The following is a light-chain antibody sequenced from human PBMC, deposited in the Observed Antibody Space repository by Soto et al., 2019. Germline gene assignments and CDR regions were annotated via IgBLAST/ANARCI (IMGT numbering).Light chain of an antibody. J-gene: IGLJ1*01. Sequence: QSALTQPPSASGSPGQSVTISCTGTFNDVGGYNYVSWYQQHPGKAPKVIIYEINKRPSGVPDRFSGSKSGNTASLTVSGLQAEDEADYYCSSFAGSNNFPYVFGTGTKLTVL. V-gene: IGLV2-8*01. CDR2: EIN. CDR1: FNDVGGYNY. CDR3: SSFAGSNNFPYV.